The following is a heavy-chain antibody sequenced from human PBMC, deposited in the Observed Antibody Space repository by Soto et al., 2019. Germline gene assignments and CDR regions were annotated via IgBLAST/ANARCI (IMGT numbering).Heavy chain of an antibody. D-gene: IGHD6-13*01. V-gene: IGHV3-23*01. CDR3: AKVTKRAAAGRYEYYKYGMDV. CDR2: ISGSGGSS. Sequence: LRLSCAASGFSFSTYAMTWVRQAPGKGLEWVSVISGSGGSSYYADSVKGRFTISRDNSKNTLFLQMNGLRAEDTAVYYCAKVTKRAAAGRYEYYKYGMDVWGQGTTVTVSS. CDR1: GFSFSTYA. J-gene: IGHJ6*02.